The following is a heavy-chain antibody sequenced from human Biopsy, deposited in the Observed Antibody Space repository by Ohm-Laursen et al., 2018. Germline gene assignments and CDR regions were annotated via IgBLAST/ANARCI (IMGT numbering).Heavy chain of an antibody. J-gene: IGHJ4*02. CDR1: GYSIKSGYY. CDR2: IYHSGST. Sequence: PGTLSLTCAVSGYSIKSGYYWGWIRQPPGKGLEWIGNIYHSGSTYYNPSLKSRVTISVEKSKNQFSLKLSSVTAADTAVYYCARLEWRDTFFDFWGQGRLVTVSS. V-gene: IGHV4-38-2*01. D-gene: IGHD3-3*01. CDR3: ARLEWRDTFFDF.